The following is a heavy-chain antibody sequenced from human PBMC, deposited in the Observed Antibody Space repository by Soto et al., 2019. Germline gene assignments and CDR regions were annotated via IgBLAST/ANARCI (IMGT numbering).Heavy chain of an antibody. V-gene: IGHV3-23*01. D-gene: IGHD6-19*01. CDR3: AKDGSVAGTFDY. Sequence: PGGFLRLSCAASGFTFSSYAMSWVRQAPGKGLEWVSAISGSGGSTYYADSVKGRFTISRDNSKNTLYLQMNSLRAEDTAVYYCAKDGSVAGTFDYWGQGTLVNVSS. CDR1: GFTFSSYA. CDR2: ISGSGGST. J-gene: IGHJ4*02.